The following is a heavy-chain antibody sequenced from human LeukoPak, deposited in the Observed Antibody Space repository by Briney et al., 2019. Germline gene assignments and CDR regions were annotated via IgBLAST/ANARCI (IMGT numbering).Heavy chain of an antibody. V-gene: IGHV3-30-3*01. Sequence: PGGSLRLSCAASGYAFSSYAMHWVRQAPGKGPEWVAAISTDGSNRFYADSVKGRFTFSRDNSKDTLYLQMNNLRVEDTATYYCARVQSGSDAFDIWGQGRMVTVSS. CDR1: GYAFSSYA. J-gene: IGHJ3*02. CDR3: ARVQSGSDAFDI. CDR2: ISTDGSNR.